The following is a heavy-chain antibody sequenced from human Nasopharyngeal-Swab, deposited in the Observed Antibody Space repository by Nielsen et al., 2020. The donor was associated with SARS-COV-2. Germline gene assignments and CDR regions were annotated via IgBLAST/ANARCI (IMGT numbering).Heavy chain of an antibody. V-gene: IGHV3-21*01. CDR3: ARGSYYYDSSGYYDH. D-gene: IGHD3-22*01. CDR1: GFTFSSYS. Sequence: GGSLGLSCAASGFTFSSYSMNWVRQAPGKGLEWVSSISSSSSYIYYADSVKGRFTISRDNAKNSLYLQMNSLRAEDTAVYYCARGSYYYDSSGYYDHWGQGTLVTVSS. J-gene: IGHJ5*02. CDR2: ISSSSSYI.